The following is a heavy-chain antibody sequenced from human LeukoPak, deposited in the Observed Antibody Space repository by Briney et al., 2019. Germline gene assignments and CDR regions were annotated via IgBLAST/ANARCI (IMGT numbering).Heavy chain of an antibody. Sequence: PGGSLRLSCAASGFTFSRYTMRWVRQAPGKGLEWVAVMSFDGTNKYYADSVKGRFTISRDNSKNALFLQLNNLRTEDTAVYYCARDSTQWLVDYWGQGALVTVSS. D-gene: IGHD5-12*01. V-gene: IGHV3-30*04. CDR3: ARDSTQWLVDY. J-gene: IGHJ4*02. CDR1: GFTFSRYT. CDR2: MSFDGTNK.